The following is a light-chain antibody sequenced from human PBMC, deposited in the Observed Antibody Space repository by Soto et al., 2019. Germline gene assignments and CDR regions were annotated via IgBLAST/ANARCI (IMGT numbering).Light chain of an antibody. J-gene: IGLJ2*01. Sequence: QSALTQPASVSGSPGQSITISCTGTSSDVGGYNYVSWYQQHPGKAPKLMIYEVSNRPSGVSKRFSGSKSGNTASLTISGLQAEDEADYYCSSYTRNSTLVFGGGTKLTVL. CDR1: SSDVGGYNY. V-gene: IGLV2-14*01. CDR2: EVS. CDR3: SSYTRNSTLV.